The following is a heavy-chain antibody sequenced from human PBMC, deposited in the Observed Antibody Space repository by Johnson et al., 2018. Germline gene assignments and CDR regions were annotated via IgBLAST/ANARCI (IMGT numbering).Heavy chain of an antibody. Sequence: VQLQESGGGLVQPGGSLRLSCGASGFTFSDYWMTWVRQAPGKGLEWVASIKKDGSEKYYVDSVKGRFTISRDNAKSSLSLQMDNLRAEDTGVYFCVRARSSSSLHFYYYMDVWGKGTTVSVSS. J-gene: IGHJ6*03. V-gene: IGHV3-7*01. CDR2: IKKDGSEK. CDR1: GFTFSDYW. D-gene: IGHD6-6*01. CDR3: VRARSSSSLHFYYYMDV.